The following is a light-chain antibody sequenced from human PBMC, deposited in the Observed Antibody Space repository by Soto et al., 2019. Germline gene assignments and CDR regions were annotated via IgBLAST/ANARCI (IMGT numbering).Light chain of an antibody. CDR1: QSVSSSY. Sequence: EIVLTQSPGTLSLSPGERATLSCRASQSVSSSYLAWYQQKPGQAPRLLIYGASSRATGIPDRFSGSGCGTDFTIPISRLEPEDFAVYYCQQYGSSPRYTFGQGTKLEIK. CDR3: QQYGSSPRYT. CDR2: GAS. V-gene: IGKV3-20*01. J-gene: IGKJ2*01.